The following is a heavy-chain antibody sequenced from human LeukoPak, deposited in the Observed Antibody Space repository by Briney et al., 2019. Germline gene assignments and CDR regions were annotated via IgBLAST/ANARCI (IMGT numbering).Heavy chain of an antibody. CDR2: ISTSGNTR. Sequence: GGSLRLSCAASGFTFSSYEMNWVRQAPGKGLEWVSYISTSGNTRYYADSVKGRFTISRDNAKNSLYLQMSSLRVEDTAVYYCARELSGTTSYYFDYWGQGTLVTVSS. J-gene: IGHJ4*02. CDR1: GFTFSSYE. D-gene: IGHD1-7*01. CDR3: ARELSGTTSYYFDY. V-gene: IGHV3-48*03.